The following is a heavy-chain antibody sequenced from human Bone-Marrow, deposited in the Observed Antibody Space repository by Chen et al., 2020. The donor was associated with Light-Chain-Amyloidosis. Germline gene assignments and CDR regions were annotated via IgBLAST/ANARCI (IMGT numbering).Heavy chain of an antibody. J-gene: IGHJ3*02. CDR3: FVVVTAHWAFDI. Sequence: EVQLVESGGGLVQPGGSLRLSCAASGFTVSDNYMTWVRQAPGKGLEWVSVIHSGGSTYYADSVKGRFTISRDNSKNTVYLQMNSLRAEDTAVYYCFVVVTAHWAFDIWGQGTLVTVSS. D-gene: IGHD2-21*02. CDR2: IHSGGST. V-gene: IGHV3-66*01. CDR1: GFTVSDNY.